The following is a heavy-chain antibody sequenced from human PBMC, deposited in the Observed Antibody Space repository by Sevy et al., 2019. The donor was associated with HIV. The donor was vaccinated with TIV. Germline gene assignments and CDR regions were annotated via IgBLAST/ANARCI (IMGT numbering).Heavy chain of an antibody. CDR3: AKEPGDCSGGSCLYFDY. J-gene: IGHJ4*02. Sequence: GGSLRLSCAASGFTFSSYAMSWDRQAPGKGLEWVSAISGSGGSTYYAYSVKGRFTISRENSKNTLYLQMNSLRAEDTAVYYCAKEPGDCSGGSCLYFDYWGQGTLVTVSS. D-gene: IGHD2-15*01. CDR1: GFTFSSYA. V-gene: IGHV3-23*01. CDR2: ISGSGGST.